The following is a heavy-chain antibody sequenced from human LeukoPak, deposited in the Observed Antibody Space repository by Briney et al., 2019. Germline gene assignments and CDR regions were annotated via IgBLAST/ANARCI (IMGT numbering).Heavy chain of an antibody. J-gene: IGHJ4*02. CDR1: GFTFCRFW. CDR2: IKQDGSEK. V-gene: IGHV3-7*04. D-gene: IGHD5-12*01. CDR3: ARDGTYTDYDPDFDI. Sequence: GGAPRLFCAAAGFTFCRFWRSWVRQAPGKGLEWVANIKQDGSEKYYVDSVKGRFTISRDNAKNSLYLQMNSLRTEDTAVFYCARDGTYTDYDPDFDIWGQGTLVTVSS.